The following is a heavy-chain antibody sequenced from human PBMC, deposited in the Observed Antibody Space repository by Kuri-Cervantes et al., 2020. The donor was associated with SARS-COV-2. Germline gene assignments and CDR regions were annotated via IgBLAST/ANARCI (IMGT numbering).Heavy chain of an antibody. J-gene: IGHJ6*03. CDR2: IIPIFGTA. Sequence: SVKVSCKASGGTFSSYAISWVRQAPGQGLEWMGGIIPIFGTANYAQKFQGRVTITADESTTTACMELRGLRSDDTAVYYCARRTEPVGSLSFLGPDRRVPYCYMDVWGKGTTVTVSS. CDR3: ARRTEPVGSLSFLGPDRRVPYCYMDV. V-gene: IGHV1-69*13. D-gene: IGHD1-14*01. CDR1: GGTFSSYA.